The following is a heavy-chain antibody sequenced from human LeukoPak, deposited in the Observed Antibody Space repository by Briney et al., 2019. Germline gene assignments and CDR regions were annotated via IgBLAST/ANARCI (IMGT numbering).Heavy chain of an antibody. CDR3: ARAPSRLRSPDY. CDR1: GGSFSGYY. Sequence: SETLSLTCAVYGGSFSGYYWSWIRQPPGKGLEWIGEINHSGSTNYNPSLQSRVTISVDTSKNQFSLKLRSVTAADTAVYYCARAPSRLRSPDYWGQGTLVTVSS. J-gene: IGHJ4*02. D-gene: IGHD3-3*01. CDR2: INHSGST. V-gene: IGHV4-34*01.